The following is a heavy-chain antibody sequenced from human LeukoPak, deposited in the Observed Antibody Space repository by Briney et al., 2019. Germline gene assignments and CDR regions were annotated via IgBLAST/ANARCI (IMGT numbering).Heavy chain of an antibody. CDR2: ISETGTTI. CDR3: ARDAYFYSSDQ. Sequence: GGSPRLSCAASGFIFSDYYVTWLRQAPGKGLEWISYISETGTTIHYAASVKGRFTVSRDNTKNSLYLQMNSLRVEDTAVYYCARDAYFYSSDQWGRGTLVTVSS. CDR1: GFIFSDYY. J-gene: IGHJ4*02. V-gene: IGHV3-11*04. D-gene: IGHD2-21*01.